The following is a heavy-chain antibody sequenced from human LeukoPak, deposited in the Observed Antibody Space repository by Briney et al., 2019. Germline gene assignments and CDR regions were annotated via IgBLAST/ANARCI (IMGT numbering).Heavy chain of an antibody. CDR3: ARDDYGGNSVNF. V-gene: IGHV1-46*01. CDR1: GYTFTSYY. D-gene: IGHD4-23*01. J-gene: IGHJ4*02. CDR2: INPSGGST. Sequence: ASVKVSCKASGYTFTSYYMHWVRQAPGQGLEWMGIINPSGGSTSYAQKFQGRVTMTRDMSTSTVYMELSSLRSEDTAVYYCARDDYGGNSVNFWGQGTLVTVSS.